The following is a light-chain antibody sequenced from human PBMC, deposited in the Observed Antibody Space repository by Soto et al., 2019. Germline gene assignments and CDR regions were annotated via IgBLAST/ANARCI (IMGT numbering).Light chain of an antibody. Sequence: EIVLTQSLCTVSFCPVERSTLACRASQSVRSNYLAWYQQKPGQAPRLLIYGASSRATGIPDRFSGSGSGTDFTLTISRLEPEDLAMYYCQQYHTSPLMFGQGTKVDIK. J-gene: IGKJ1*01. CDR2: GAS. CDR1: QSVRSNY. V-gene: IGKV3-20*01. CDR3: QQYHTSPLM.